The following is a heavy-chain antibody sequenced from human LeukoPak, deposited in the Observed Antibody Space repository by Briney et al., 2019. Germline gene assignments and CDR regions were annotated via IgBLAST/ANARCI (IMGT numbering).Heavy chain of an antibody. J-gene: IGHJ6*03. CDR2: ISSSSSYI. CDR1: GFTFSSYG. V-gene: IGHV3-21*01. Sequence: GGTLRLSCAASGFTFSSYGVSWVRQAPGKGLEWVSSISSSSSYIYYADSVKGRFTISRDNAKNSLYLQMNSLRAEDTAVYCCARAVSAYYYYYYYMDVWGKGTTVTVSS. D-gene: IGHD5/OR15-5a*01. CDR3: ARAVSAYYYYYYYMDV.